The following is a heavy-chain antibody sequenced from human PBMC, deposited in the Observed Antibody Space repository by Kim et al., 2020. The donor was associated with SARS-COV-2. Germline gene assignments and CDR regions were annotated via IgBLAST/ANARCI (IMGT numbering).Heavy chain of an antibody. Sequence: STIYYADSVKGRFTISRDNAKNSLYLQMNSLRAEDTAVYYCARDRGTADYWGQGTLVTVSS. CDR3: ARDRGTADY. J-gene: IGHJ4*02. D-gene: IGHD3-10*01. V-gene: IGHV3-48*03. CDR2: STI.